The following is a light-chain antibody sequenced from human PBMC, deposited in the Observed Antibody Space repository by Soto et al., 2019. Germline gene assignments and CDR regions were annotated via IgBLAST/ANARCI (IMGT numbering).Light chain of an antibody. CDR2: GAS. V-gene: IGKV3-20*01. CDR1: QSVSSN. J-gene: IGKJ1*01. CDR3: QQYGSSPRT. Sequence: EIVMTQSSATLSVSPGERATLSCRASQSVSSNLAWYQQKPGQAPRLLIYGASSRATGIPDRFSGSGSGTDFTLTISRLEPEDFAVYYCQQYGSSPRTFGQGTKV.